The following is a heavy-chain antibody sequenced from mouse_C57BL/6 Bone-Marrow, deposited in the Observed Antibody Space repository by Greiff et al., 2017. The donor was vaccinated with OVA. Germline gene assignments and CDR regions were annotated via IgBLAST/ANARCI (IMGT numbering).Heavy chain of an antibody. CDR2: INPNNGGT. J-gene: IGHJ3*01. Sequence: VQLQQSGPELVKPGASVKISCKASGYTFTDYYMHWVKQRHGQGLEWIGDINPNNGGTSYNQKFKGKATLTVDKSSSTAYMQLRSLTSEDSAVYYCARTVYRLYCFAYWGQGTLVTVSA. CDR1: GYTFTDYY. D-gene: IGHD6-1*01. CDR3: ARTVYRLYCFAY. V-gene: IGHV1-26*01.